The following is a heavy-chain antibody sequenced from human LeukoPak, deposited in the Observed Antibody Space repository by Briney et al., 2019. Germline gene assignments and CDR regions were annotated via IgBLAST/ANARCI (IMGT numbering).Heavy chain of an antibody. J-gene: IGHJ3*02. CDR1: GGSISSGGYY. V-gene: IGHV4-30-4*01. D-gene: IGHD4-17*01. CDR3: ARPRDYGDYDAFDI. Sequence: SQTLSLTCTVSGGSISSGGYYWSWIRQPPGKGLEWIGYIYYSGSTYYNPSLKSRVTISVDTSKNQFSLKLSSVTAADTAVYYCARPRDYGDYDAFDIWGQGTMVTVSS. CDR2: IYYSGST.